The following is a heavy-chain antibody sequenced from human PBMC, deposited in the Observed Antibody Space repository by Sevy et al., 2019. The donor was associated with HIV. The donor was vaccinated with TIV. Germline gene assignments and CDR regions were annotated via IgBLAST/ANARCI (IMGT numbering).Heavy chain of an antibody. CDR1: GLTFSTYW. J-gene: IGHJ4*02. V-gene: IGHV3-7*01. D-gene: IGHD6-19*01. CDR2: IKEDGSEQ. Sequence: GGSLRLSCAASGLTFSTYWMSWVRQAPGKGLEWVANIKEDGSEQYYVDSVKGRFTVSRDNAKNSLYLQRKSLRAEDSAVYYCTKFYGTGSYVDYWGQGTLVTVSS. CDR3: TKFYGTGSYVDY.